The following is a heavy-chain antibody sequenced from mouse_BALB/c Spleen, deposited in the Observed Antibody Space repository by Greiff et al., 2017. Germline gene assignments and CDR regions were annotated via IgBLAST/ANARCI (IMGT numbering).Heavy chain of an antibody. Sequence: VMLVESGPGLVAPSQSLSITCTVSGFSLTSYGVHWVRQPPGKGLEWLGVIWAGGSTNYNSALMSRLSISKDNSKSQVFLKMNSLQTDDTAMCYCARDLLTGTFAYWGQGTLVTVSA. CDR3: ARDLLTGTFAY. J-gene: IGHJ3*01. CDR2: IWAGGST. D-gene: IGHD4-1*01. CDR1: GFSLTSYG. V-gene: IGHV2-9*02.